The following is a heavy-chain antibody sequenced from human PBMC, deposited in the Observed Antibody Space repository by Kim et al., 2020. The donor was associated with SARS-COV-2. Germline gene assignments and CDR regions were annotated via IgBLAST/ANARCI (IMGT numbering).Heavy chain of an antibody. Sequence: SVKVSCKASGGTFSSYAISWVRQAPGQGLEWMGRIIPILGIANYAQKFQGRVTITADKSTSTAYMELSSLRSEDTAVYYCARDAPRLGELSPSSNWFDPWGQGTLVTVSS. CDR2: IIPILGIA. CDR3: ARDAPRLGELSPSSNWFDP. J-gene: IGHJ5*02. CDR1: GGTFSSYA. D-gene: IGHD3-16*02. V-gene: IGHV1-69*04.